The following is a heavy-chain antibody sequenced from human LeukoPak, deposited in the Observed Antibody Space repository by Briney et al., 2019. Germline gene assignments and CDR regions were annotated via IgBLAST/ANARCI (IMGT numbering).Heavy chain of an antibody. CDR2: ISSSSSYI. CDR3: AIGPVGATSRNWFDP. D-gene: IGHD1-26*01. Sequence: GGSLRLSCAASGFTFSSFTMKWVRQAPGTGLEWVSSISSSSSYIYYADSVKGRFTISRDNAKNSLYLQMNTLRAEDTAVYYCAIGPVGATSRNWFDPWGQGTLVTVSS. J-gene: IGHJ5*02. V-gene: IGHV3-21*01. CDR1: GFTFSSFT.